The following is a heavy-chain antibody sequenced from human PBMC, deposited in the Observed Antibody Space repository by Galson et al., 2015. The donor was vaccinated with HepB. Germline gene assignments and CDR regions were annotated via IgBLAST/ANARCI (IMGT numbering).Heavy chain of an antibody. J-gene: IGHJ3*02. D-gene: IGHD5-18*01. CDR3: ARGRRAMVLDAFDI. CDR1: GFTFSTHW. CDR2: ISYDGSNK. Sequence: SLRLSCAASGFTFSTHWMTWVRQAPGKGLEWVAVISYDGSNKYYADSVKGRFTISRDNSKNTLYLQMNSLRAEDTAVYYCARGRRAMVLDAFDIWGQGTMVTVSS. V-gene: IGHV3-30*03.